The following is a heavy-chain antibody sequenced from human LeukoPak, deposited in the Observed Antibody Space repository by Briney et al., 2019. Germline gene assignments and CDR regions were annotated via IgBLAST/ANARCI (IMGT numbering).Heavy chain of an antibody. CDR3: ARDFDYGDYIDF. V-gene: IGHV3-48*04. J-gene: IGHJ4*02. D-gene: IGHD4/OR15-4a*01. Sequence: GGSLRLSCVASGFTFSTYTFNWVRQAPGKGLEWLSYISSGGLTIFYADSVKGRFTISRDNTKNAIYLDMTNLRAEDTAVYYCARDFDYGDYIDFWGQGTLVAVSS. CDR2: ISSGGLTI. CDR1: GFTFSTYT.